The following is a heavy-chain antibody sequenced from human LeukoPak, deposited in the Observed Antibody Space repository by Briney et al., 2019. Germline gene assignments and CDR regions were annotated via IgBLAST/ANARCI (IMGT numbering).Heavy chain of an antibody. CDR1: GYTFTSYG. V-gene: IGHV1-18*01. CDR3: ARDGPGYCSSTSCYAWGYYFDY. Sequence: GASVKVSCRASGYTFTSYGISWVRQAPGQGLEWMGWISAYNGNTYYAQKLQGRVTMTTDTSTSTAYMELRSLRSDDTAVYYCARDGPGYCSSTSCYAWGYYFDYWGQGTLVTVSS. J-gene: IGHJ4*02. D-gene: IGHD2-2*01. CDR2: ISAYNGNT.